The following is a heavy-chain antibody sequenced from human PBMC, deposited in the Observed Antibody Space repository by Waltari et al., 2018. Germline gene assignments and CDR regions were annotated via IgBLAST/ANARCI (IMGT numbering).Heavy chain of an antibody. V-gene: IGHV3-48*01. J-gene: IGHJ4*02. D-gene: IGHD3-16*02. CDR2: ISRSSSTI. Sequence: EVQLVESGGGLVQPGGSLRLSCAASGFTFSSYSMNWVRPAPGKGLEWVSYISRSSSTIYYADSVKGRFTISRDNAKNSLYLQMNSLRAEDTAVYYCARGSDYIWGSYRSDFDYWGQGTLVTVSS. CDR1: GFTFSSYS. CDR3: ARGSDYIWGSYRSDFDY.